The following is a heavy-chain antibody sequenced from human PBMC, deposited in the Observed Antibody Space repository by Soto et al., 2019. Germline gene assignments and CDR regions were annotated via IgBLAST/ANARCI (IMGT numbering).Heavy chain of an antibody. V-gene: IGHV1-69*13. J-gene: IGHJ6*02. D-gene: IGHD1-26*01. CDR3: AREAPYCTSATCPKFYDMDV. CDR2: IIPILNSP. CDR1: VGTFGSYA. Sequence: SVKVSCKASVGTFGSYAITWVRRAPGHGLEWLGGIIPILNSPAYSQKFQARVVITADEITNTAYMELNSLRFDDTAVYYCAREAPYCTSATCPKFYDMDVWGQGTTVTVSS.